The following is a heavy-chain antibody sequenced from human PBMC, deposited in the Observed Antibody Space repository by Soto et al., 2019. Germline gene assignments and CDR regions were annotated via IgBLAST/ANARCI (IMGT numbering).Heavy chain of an antibody. V-gene: IGHV3-23*01. CDR2: ISGSGGST. Sequence: GGSLRLSCAASGFTFSSYAMSWVRQAPGKGLEWVSAISGSGGSTYYADSVKGRFTISRDNSKNTLYLQMNSLRAEDTAVYYCAKTVVVVPAAIEGGSRRGMDVWGQGTTVTVSS. D-gene: IGHD2-2*02. CDR1: GFTFSSYA. J-gene: IGHJ6*02. CDR3: AKTVVVVPAAIEGGSRRGMDV.